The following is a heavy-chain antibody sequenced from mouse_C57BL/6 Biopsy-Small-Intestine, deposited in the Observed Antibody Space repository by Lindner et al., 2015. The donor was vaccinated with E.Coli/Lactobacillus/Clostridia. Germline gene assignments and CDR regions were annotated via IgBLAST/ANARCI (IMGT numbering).Heavy chain of an antibody. Sequence: VQLQESGGGLVKPGGSLKLSCAASGFTFSDYGMHWVRQAPEKGLEWVAYISSGSSTIYYADTVKGRFTISRDNAKNTLFLQMTSLRSEDTAMYYCARHYYGSSYGWYFDVWGRGTTVTVSS. V-gene: IGHV5-17*01. CDR1: GFTFSDYG. J-gene: IGHJ1*03. D-gene: IGHD1-1*01. CDR3: ARHYYGSSYGWYFDV. CDR2: ISSGSSTI.